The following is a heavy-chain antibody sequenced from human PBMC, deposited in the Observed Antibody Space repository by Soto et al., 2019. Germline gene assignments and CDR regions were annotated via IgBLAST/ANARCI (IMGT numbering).Heavy chain of an antibody. CDR1: GGSISSNN. CDR2: IYYSGST. Sequence: QVQLQESGPGLVKPSETLSLTCTASGGSISSNNWGWIRKPPGKGLEWIGYIYYSGSTNYNPSLKSRVTISVDTSKNQFSLKLSSVTAADTAVYYCARRYGRNFDYWGQGTLVTVSS. D-gene: IGHD1-20*01. J-gene: IGHJ4*02. V-gene: IGHV4-59*01. CDR3: ARRYGRNFDY.